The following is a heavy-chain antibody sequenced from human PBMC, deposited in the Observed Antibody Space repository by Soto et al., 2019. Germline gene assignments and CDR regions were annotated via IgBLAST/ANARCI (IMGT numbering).Heavy chain of an antibody. V-gene: IGHV1-69*01. CDR1: GGTFSSYA. D-gene: IGHD1-1*01. Sequence: QVQLVQSGAEVKKPGSSVKVSCKASGGTFSSYAISWVRQAPGQGLEWMGGIIPIFGTANYAQKFQGRVTITADESTSTAYMELSSLRSEDTAVYYCARPRPPTGGATYYYYGMDVWGQGTTVTVSS. J-gene: IGHJ6*02. CDR3: ARPRPPTGGATYYYYGMDV. CDR2: IIPIFGTA.